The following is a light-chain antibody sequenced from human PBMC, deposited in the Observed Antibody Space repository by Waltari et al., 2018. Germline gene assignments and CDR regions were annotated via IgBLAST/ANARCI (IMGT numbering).Light chain of an antibody. V-gene: IGLV2-23*02. CDR1: TSYVGRYAL. CDR2: EVF. J-gene: IGLJ1*01. CDR3: CSYAGRGTYV. Sequence: QSALTQPASVSGTPGQSITISCSGTTSYVGRYALGSWDQPHPGEAPKPLICEVFKRPPDTSSRFSGAKSGSTASLTISGLQPEDEADYYCCSYAGRGTYVFGSGTKVTVL.